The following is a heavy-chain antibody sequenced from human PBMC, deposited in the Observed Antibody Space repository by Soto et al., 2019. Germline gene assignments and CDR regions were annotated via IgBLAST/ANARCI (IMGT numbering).Heavy chain of an antibody. J-gene: IGHJ6*02. CDR3: ARGERYSYGRMDV. D-gene: IGHD5-18*01. Sequence: QVQLVESGGGLVKPGGSLRLSCAASRFTFNDYYMNWIRQAPGKGLEWVSYISSSGNTIYYADSVKGRFTISRDNAKNSVYLQMNNLRAEDTAVYYCARGERYSYGRMDVWGQGTTVTVSS. CDR2: ISSSGNTI. CDR1: RFTFNDYY. V-gene: IGHV3-11*01.